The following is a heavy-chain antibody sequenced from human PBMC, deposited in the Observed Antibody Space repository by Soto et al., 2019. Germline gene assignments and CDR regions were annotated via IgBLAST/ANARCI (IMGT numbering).Heavy chain of an antibody. J-gene: IGHJ5*02. CDR3: ARQKYYDVLSGYSKNWFDP. Sequence: LETLCLTWTVSGGYISSGSYYWGWIRKPPGKGLEWIGSIYYSGSTYYNPSLKSRVTMSVDTSKNQFSLSLSSVTAADTAVYYCARQKYYDVLSGYSKNWFDPWGQGTLVTVSS. V-gene: IGHV4-39*01. CDR1: GGYISSGSYY. CDR2: IYYSGST. D-gene: IGHD3-3*01.